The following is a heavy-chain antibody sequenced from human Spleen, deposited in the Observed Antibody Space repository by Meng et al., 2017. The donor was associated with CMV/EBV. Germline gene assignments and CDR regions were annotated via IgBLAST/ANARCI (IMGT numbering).Heavy chain of an antibody. D-gene: IGHD3-10*01. Sequence: ASVKVSCKASGYTFTGYYMHWVRQAPGQGLEWMGWINPNSGGTNYAQKFQGRVTMTRDTSISTAYMELSSLGSEDTAVYYCARDRGSGSYLSYYYSAMDVWGQGTTVTVSS. CDR1: GYTFTGYY. CDR3: ARDRGSGSYLSYYYSAMDV. J-gene: IGHJ6*02. V-gene: IGHV1-2*02. CDR2: INPNSGGT.